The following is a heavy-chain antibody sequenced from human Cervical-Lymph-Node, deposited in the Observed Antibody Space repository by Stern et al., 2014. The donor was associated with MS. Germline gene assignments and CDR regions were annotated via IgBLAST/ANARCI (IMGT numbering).Heavy chain of an antibody. CDR1: GFNFNDFA. V-gene: IGHV3-9*01. CDR2: ISWNSGSI. D-gene: IGHD6-19*01. Sequence: EVQLVESGGGLVQPGRSLRLSCAASGFNFNDFAMHWVRQPPGKGLEWVSGISWNSGSIAYADSVEGRFTVSRDNAKNSLYLQMNSLRAEDTALYYCAKDLSRLQWLAYHDAFDIWGQGTMVIVSS. J-gene: IGHJ3*02. CDR3: AKDLSRLQWLAYHDAFDI.